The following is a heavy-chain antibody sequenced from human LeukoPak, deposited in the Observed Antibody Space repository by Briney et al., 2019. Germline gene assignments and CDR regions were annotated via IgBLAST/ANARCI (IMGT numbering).Heavy chain of an antibody. J-gene: IGHJ5*02. CDR3: AIARAGGMVYAIGYNCFDP. V-gene: IGHV4-34*01. Sequence: PSETLSLTCAVYGGSFSGYYWSWIRQPPGKGLEWIGEINHSGSTNYNPSLKSRVTISADTSKNQFSLKLSSVTAADTAVHYCAIARAGGMVYAIGYNCFDPWGQGTLVTVSS. CDR1: GGSFSGYY. D-gene: IGHD2-8*01. CDR2: INHSGST.